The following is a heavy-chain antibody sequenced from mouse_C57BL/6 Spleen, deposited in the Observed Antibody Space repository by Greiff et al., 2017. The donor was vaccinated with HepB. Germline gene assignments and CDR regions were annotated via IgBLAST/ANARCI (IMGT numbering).Heavy chain of an antibody. CDR1: GYTFTSYW. CDR3: ARHGTIHWYFDV. J-gene: IGHJ1*03. D-gene: IGHD1-1*01. CDR2: IYPSDSET. Sequence: VQLQQPGAELVRPGSSVKLSCKASGYTFTSYWMDWVKQRPGQGLEWIGNIYPSDSETHYNQKFKDKATLTVDKSSSTAYMQLSSLTSEDSAVYYCARHGTIHWYFDVWGTGTTVTVSS. V-gene: IGHV1-61*01.